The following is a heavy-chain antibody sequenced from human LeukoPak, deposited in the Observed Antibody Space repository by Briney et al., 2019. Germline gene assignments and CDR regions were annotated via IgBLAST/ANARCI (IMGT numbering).Heavy chain of an antibody. CDR2: IYPGDSDT. Sequence: LGEPLQISGQGSGSTFTSYWIGWARPLPGKGLEWMGIIYPGDSDTRYSPSFPGHVTLSAYKSIRTPSLPSSALYAPPPAPYSRARHVPTLDYWGQGTLVTASS. V-gene: IGHV5-51*01. D-gene: IGHD3-10*02. CDR3: ARHVPTLDY. CDR1: GSTFTSYW. J-gene: IGHJ4*02.